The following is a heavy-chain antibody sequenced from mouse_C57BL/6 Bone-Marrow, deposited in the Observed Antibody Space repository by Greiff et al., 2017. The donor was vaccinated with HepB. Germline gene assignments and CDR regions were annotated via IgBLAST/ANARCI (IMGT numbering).Heavy chain of an antibody. V-gene: IGHV1-55*01. CDR1: GYTFTSYW. CDR2: IYPGSGST. CDR3: ASYYGSSYGWYFDV. J-gene: IGHJ1*03. Sequence: QVQLQQPGAELVKPGASVKMSCKASGYTFTSYWITWVKQRPGQGLEWIGDIYPGSGSTNYNEKFKSKATLTVDTSSSTAYMQLSSLTSEDSAVYYCASYYGSSYGWYFDVWGTGTTVTVSS. D-gene: IGHD1-1*01.